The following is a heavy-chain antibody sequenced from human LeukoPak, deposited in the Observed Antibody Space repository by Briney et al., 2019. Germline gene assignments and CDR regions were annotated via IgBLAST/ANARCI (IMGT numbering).Heavy chain of an antibody. V-gene: IGHV3-7*02. CDR3: ATAGNYRFDY. CDR2: IRQDGGEK. CDR1: GFTFSNYW. Sequence: GGSLRLSCAASGFTFSNYWMTWVRQAPGKGLEWVASIRQDGGEKYYVDSVKGRFTISRDNAKNTLYLQMNSLRAEDTAVYYCATAGNYRFDYWGQGTLVTVSS. D-gene: IGHD1-7*01. J-gene: IGHJ4*02.